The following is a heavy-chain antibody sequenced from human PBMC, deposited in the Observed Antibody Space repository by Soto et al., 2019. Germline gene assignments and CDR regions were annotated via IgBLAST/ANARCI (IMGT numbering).Heavy chain of an antibody. CDR3: AREDDGGDRDYYGLDV. V-gene: IGHV4-30-4*01. CDR2: IHYSGSI. CDR1: GGSISTDHYH. Sequence: QVQLQESGPGLVRPSQTLSLTCTVSGGSISTDHYHWTWIRQTPGKGLEWIGYIHYSGSIHFNPSLQCRVSMSVDTSKNLCSLKLSSVTAADTAVYFCAREDDGGDRDYYGLDVWGQGTTVTVSS. J-gene: IGHJ6*02. D-gene: IGHD2-21*02.